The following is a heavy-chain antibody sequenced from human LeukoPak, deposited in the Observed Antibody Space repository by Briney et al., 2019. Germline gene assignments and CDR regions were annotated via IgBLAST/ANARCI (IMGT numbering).Heavy chain of an antibody. CDR2: SGSDGGT. J-gene: IGHJ4*02. CDR3: AKDLLTWEFDY. CDR1: GFSFTNNA. Sequence: GGSLRLSCAASGFSFTNNAMSWVRQAPGKVLEWVSASGSDGGTYYADSVKGRFTISRDNSKNTLYLQMNSLRAEDTAVYYCAKDLLTWEFDYWGQGTLVTVSS. D-gene: IGHD1-26*01. V-gene: IGHV3-23*01.